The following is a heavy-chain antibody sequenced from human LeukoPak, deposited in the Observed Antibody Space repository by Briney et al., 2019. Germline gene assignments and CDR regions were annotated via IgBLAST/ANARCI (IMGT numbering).Heavy chain of an antibody. Sequence: SVKVSCKASGGTFSSYAISWVRQAPGQGLKWMGGIIPIFGTANYAQKFQGRVTITADKSTSTAYMELSSLRSEDTAVYYCAREAYSGYDTVFDYWGQGTLVTVSS. CDR1: GGTFSSYA. CDR2: IIPIFGTA. D-gene: IGHD5-12*01. J-gene: IGHJ4*02. V-gene: IGHV1-69*06. CDR3: AREAYSGYDTVFDY.